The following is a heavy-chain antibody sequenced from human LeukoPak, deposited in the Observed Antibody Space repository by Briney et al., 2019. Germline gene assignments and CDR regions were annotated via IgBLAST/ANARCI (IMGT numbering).Heavy chain of an antibody. CDR3: ARVSPEILVGTGTGAPDY. D-gene: IGHD2-21*02. CDR2: IWYDGSKK. CDR1: GFTFINYG. J-gene: IGHJ4*02. V-gene: IGHV3-33*01. Sequence: GGSLRLSCAASGFTFINYGMHWVRQAPGKGLEWVAVIWYDGSKKYYADSVKGRFTISRDNSKNTVYLQINSLRAEDTAVYYCARVSPEILVGTGTGAPDYWGQGTLVTVSS.